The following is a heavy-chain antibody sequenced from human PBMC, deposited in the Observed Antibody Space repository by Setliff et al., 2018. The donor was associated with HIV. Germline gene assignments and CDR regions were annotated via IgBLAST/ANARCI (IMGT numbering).Heavy chain of an antibody. CDR3: ARDPYYYDSSGYGPRAFDI. D-gene: IGHD3-22*01. CDR2: ISSSSSYI. Sequence: LSLSCAASGFTFSRYEMNWVRQAPGKGLEWVSYISSSSSYIFYADSVKGRFTISRDNAKNSLYLQMNSLRAEDTAVYYCARDPYYYDSSGYGPRAFDIWGQGTMVTVSS. CDR1: GFTFSRYE. V-gene: IGHV3-48*03. J-gene: IGHJ3*02.